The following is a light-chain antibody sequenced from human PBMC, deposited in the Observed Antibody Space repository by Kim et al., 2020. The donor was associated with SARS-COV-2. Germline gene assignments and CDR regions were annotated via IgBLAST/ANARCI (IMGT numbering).Light chain of an antibody. V-gene: IGLV3-9*01. CDR2: RGS. Sequence: SYELTQPLSVSVALGQTTSITCGGDNIGSKHVHWYQQKAGQAPLLVIYRGSSRPAEIPERFSGSNSGNRATLTVSRAQAGDEADYYCQVWDNNTWVFGAGTQLTVL. J-gene: IGLJ3*02. CDR3: QVWDNNTWV. CDR1: NIGSKH.